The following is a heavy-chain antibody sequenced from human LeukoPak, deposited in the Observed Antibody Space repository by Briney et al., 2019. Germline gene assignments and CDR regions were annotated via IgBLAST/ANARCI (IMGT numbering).Heavy chain of an antibody. CDR2: ISTSSNYI. Sequence: GGSLRLSCAASGFTFNSYTMNWVRQAPGKGLEWVSSISTSSNYIYYADSVKGRFTISRDNAKNSLYLQMKSLRAEDTAVYYCARGVGYYGSGSLYYFDYWGQGTLVTVSS. CDR3: ARGVGYYGSGSLYYFDY. V-gene: IGHV3-21*01. J-gene: IGHJ4*02. CDR1: GFTFNSYT. D-gene: IGHD3-10*01.